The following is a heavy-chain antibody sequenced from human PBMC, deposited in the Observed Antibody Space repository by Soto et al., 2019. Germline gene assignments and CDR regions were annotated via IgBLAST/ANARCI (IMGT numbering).Heavy chain of an antibody. D-gene: IGHD2-15*01. V-gene: IGHV3-33*01. CDR1: GFTFSSYG. CDR3: ASGYCSGGSCYPFRATFDP. Sequence: HPGGSLRLSCAASGFTFSSYGMHWVRQAPGKGLEWVAVIWYDGSNKYYADSVKGRFTISRDNSKNTLYLQMNSLRAEDTAVYYCASGYCSGGSCYPFRATFDPWGQGTLVTVSS. J-gene: IGHJ5*02. CDR2: IWYDGSNK.